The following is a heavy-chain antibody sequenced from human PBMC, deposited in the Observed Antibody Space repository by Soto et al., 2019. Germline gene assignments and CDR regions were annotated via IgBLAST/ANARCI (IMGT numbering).Heavy chain of an antibody. CDR3: ARGNSSSWYIHYYYGMDV. D-gene: IGHD6-13*01. V-gene: IGHV6-1*01. CDR2: TYYRSKWYN. CDR1: GDSVSSNSAA. J-gene: IGHJ6*02. Sequence: PSQTLSLTCAISGDSVSSNSAAWNWIRQSPSRGLEWLGRTYYRSKWYNDYAVSVKSRITINPDTSKNQFSLQLNSVTPEDTAVYYCARGNSSSWYIHYYYGMDVWGQGTTVTV.